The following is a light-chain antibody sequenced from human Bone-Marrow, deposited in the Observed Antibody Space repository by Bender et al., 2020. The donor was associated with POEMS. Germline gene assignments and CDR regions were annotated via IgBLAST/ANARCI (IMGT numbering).Light chain of an antibody. CDR2: SNY. CDR3: SSWDDSLSCWV. CDR1: NSNIGGNN. V-gene: IGLV1-44*01. Sequence: QSVLTQPPSASGTPGQRVAISCSGSNSNIGGNNVNWYQHLPGTAPRLVVYSNYQRPSGVPARFSGSKAGTSSSLAISGIQSEDEGDYYCSSWDDSLSCWVFGGGTKLTVL. J-gene: IGLJ3*02.